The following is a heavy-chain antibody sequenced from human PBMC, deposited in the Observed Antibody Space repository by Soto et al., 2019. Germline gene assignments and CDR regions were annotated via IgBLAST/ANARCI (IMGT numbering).Heavy chain of an antibody. CDR2: IYFSGST. J-gene: IGHJ4*02. CDR1: SDSISSYY. V-gene: IGHV4-59*01. Sequence: QVHLQESGPGLVKPSETLSLTCSVSSDSISSYYWNWIRQPPGKGLEWIGNIYFSGSTKYNPSLKSRVTISVDTSKNQFSLKLTSVTAADTAVYYCATSPQGWGSAHFDYWGQGTLVTVSS. D-gene: IGHD7-27*01. CDR3: ATSPQGWGSAHFDY.